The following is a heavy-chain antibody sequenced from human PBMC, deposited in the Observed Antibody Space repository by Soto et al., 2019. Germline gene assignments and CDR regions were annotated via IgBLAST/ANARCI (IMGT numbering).Heavy chain of an antibody. J-gene: IGHJ4*02. V-gene: IGHV3-43*01. CDR3: AKDMRFGNYGGNSGFDY. CDR2: ISWDGDTT. CDR1: GFTFDDYT. D-gene: IGHD4-17*01. Sequence: PGGSLRLSCAASGFTFDDYTMYWVRQTPGKGLEWVSLISWDGDTTYYATSVKGRFTISRDNSKNSLFLQMHSLRTEDTAFYYCAKDMRFGNYGGNSGFDYWGQGTLVTVS.